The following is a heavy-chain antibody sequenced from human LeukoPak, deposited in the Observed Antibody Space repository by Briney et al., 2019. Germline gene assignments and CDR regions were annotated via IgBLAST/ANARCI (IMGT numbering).Heavy chain of an antibody. Sequence: VASVKVSCKASGYTFTGYYMHWVRQAPGQGLEWMGIINPSGGSTSYAQKFQGRVTMTRDTSTSTVYMELSSLRAEDTAVYYCAPTPTDTAMGAFDYWGQGTLVTVSS. CDR2: INPSGGST. CDR1: GYTFTGYY. J-gene: IGHJ4*02. CDR3: APTPTDTAMGAFDY. D-gene: IGHD5-18*01. V-gene: IGHV1-46*01.